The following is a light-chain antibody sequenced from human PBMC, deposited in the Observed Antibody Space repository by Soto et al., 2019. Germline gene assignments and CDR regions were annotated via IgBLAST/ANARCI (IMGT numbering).Light chain of an antibody. J-gene: IGKJ3*01. CDR3: QQSYSTHFT. V-gene: IGKV1-39*01. Sequence: DIQMTQSPSSLSASVGDRVTITCRASQSISSYLNWYQQKPGKAPKLLIYAASSLQSGVPSRFSGSGSGTDFPLTISSLQPEDFATYFCQQSYSTHFTFGPGTKVDIK. CDR1: QSISSY. CDR2: AAS.